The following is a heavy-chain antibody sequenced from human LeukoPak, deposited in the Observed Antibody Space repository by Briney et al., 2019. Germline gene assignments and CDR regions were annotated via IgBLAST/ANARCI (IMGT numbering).Heavy chain of an antibody. D-gene: IGHD3-9*01. Sequence: GGSLRLSCAASGFTFNTYWMTWVRQAPGKGLELVSGITISGKTAYYADSVKGRFTISRDDFKNTLYLQMNSLRAEDTAVYFCAKFNDILTGYFDYWGQGTLVTVSS. CDR3: AKFNDILTGYFDY. CDR1: GFTFNTYW. J-gene: IGHJ4*02. V-gene: IGHV3-23*01. CDR2: ITISGKTA.